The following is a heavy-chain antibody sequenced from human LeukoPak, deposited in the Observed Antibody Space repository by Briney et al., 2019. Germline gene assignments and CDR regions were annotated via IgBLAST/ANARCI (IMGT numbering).Heavy chain of an antibody. CDR3: AWARGGSYYSLDY. Sequence: GGSLGLSCAASGFTFSSYAMHWVRQAPGKALEWVAVISYDGSNKYYADSVKGRFTISRDNSKNTLYLQMNSLRAEDTAVYYCAWARGGSYYSLDYWGQGTLVTVSS. J-gene: IGHJ4*02. D-gene: IGHD1-26*01. V-gene: IGHV3-30-3*01. CDR1: GFTFSSYA. CDR2: ISYDGSNK.